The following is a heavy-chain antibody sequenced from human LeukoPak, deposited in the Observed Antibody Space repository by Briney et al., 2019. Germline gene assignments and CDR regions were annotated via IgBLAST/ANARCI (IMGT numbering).Heavy chain of an antibody. CDR3: ARFGSSSYDY. D-gene: IGHD6-13*01. CDR2: IYYSGST. CDR1: GGSISSSSYY. J-gene: IGHJ4*02. V-gene: IGHV4-39*07. Sequence: SETLSLTCTVSGGSISSSSYYWGWIRQPPGKGLEWIGSIYYSGSTYYNPSLKSRVTMSVDTSKNQFSLKLSSVTAADTAVYYCARFGSSSYDYWGQGTLVTVSS.